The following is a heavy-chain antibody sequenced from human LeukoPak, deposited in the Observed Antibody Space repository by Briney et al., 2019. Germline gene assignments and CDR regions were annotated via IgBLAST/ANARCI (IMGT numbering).Heavy chain of an antibody. CDR2: VDYSGST. Sequence: SETLSLTCTVSGGSVSSGSYYWSWIRQPPGKGLEWIGYVDYSGSTSYNPSLKRRVTISVDTSKNQFSLKMKYLTAADTAVYYCAMGIRTGYGYWGQGTLVTVSS. CDR1: GGSVSSGSYY. CDR3: AMGIRTGYGY. V-gene: IGHV4-61*01. J-gene: IGHJ4*02. D-gene: IGHD1-1*01.